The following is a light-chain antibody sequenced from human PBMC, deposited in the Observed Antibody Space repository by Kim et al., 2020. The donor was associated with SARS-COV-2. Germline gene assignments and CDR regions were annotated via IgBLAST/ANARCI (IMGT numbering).Light chain of an antibody. CDR2: DAS. CDR3: QQREDWPLT. Sequence: LDPGERATLTCRASQSVSTSVAWFQHKPGQAPRLLIHDASYRATGIPARFSGSGSGTDFTLTITGLQAEDFAVYYCQQREDWPLTFGGGTKVDIK. J-gene: IGKJ4*01. V-gene: IGKV3-11*01. CDR1: QSVSTS.